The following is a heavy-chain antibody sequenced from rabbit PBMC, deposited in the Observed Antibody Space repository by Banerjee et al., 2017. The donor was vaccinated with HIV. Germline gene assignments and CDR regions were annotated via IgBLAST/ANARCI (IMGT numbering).Heavy chain of an antibody. D-gene: IGHD3-3*01. CDR3: ARGLVAGVLDL. J-gene: IGHJ6*01. CDR2: IYPDYGTT. Sequence: QLVESGGGLVTLGGSLKLSCKASGIDFSTYGISWVRQAPGKGLEWIGYIYPDYGTTDYASWVNGRFTISLDKAQNTVFLQMTSLTAADTATYFCARGLVAGVLDLWGQGTLVTVS. CDR1: GIDFSTYG. V-gene: IGHV1S7*01.